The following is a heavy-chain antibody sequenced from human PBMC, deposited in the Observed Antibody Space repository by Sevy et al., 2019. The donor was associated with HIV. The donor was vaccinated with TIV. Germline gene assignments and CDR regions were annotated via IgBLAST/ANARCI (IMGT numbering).Heavy chain of an antibody. CDR3: ARESGYTVNWSPGDH. CDR1: GLTFNSHA. CDR2: ISYNGGHT. Sequence: GGSLRLSCKASGLTFNSHAMHWVRQAPGKGLEWVAVISYNGGHTFYGDSVKGRFIISRDNSKNTLYLEMNSLKVEDTAPYYCARESGYTVNWSPGDHWGQGTLVTVSS. D-gene: IGHD1-1*01. V-gene: IGHV3-30-3*01. J-gene: IGHJ4*02.